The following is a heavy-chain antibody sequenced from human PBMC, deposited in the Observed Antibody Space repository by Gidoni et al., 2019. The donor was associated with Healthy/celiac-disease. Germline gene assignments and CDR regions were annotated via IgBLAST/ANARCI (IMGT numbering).Heavy chain of an antibody. CDR3: ARDDGDGNAFVI. CDR1: KLTFSSYS. CDR2: ISSSSSFI. J-gene: IGHJ3*02. V-gene: IGHV3-21*01. Sequence: EGEQVERGGGRDREGGSVGGDWAEKKLTFSSYSMNWVRQAPGKGLEWVSSISSSSSFIYYADSVTCRFSISRDNANISLYLQLNRLGVADTAVYYCARDDGDGNAFVIWVQGTMVTVSS. D-gene: IGHD4-17*01.